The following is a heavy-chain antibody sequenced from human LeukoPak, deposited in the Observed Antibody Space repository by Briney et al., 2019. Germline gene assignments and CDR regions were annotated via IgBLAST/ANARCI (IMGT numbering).Heavy chain of an antibody. CDR2: IYYSGST. D-gene: IGHD6-19*01. CDR1: GGSVSSGSYY. J-gene: IGHJ4*02. Sequence: PSETLSLTCTVSGGSVSSGSYYWSWLRQPPGKGLEWIGYIYYSGSTNYNPSLKSLVTISVDTSKNRFSLKLSAVTAAATAVYYCARHCCAYSSGWYEGGGYIDYWGQGTLVTVSS. CDR3: ARHCCAYSSGWYEGGGYIDY. V-gene: IGHV4-61*01.